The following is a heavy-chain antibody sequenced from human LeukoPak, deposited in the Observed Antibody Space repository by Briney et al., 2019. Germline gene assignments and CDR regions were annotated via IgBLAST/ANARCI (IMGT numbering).Heavy chain of an antibody. V-gene: IGHV3-9*01. CDR1: GFTFKDYG. D-gene: IGHD1-26*01. Sequence: GRSLRLSCAATGFTFKDYGMHWVRQPPGNGLEWVSSINWNGGGTDYADSVKGRFTISRDNAKNSLYLQLSSLRPEDTALYYCAKHMRATNTYSFFGLDVWGQGTTVTVSS. J-gene: IGHJ6*02. CDR2: INWNGGGT. CDR3: AKHMRATNTYSFFGLDV.